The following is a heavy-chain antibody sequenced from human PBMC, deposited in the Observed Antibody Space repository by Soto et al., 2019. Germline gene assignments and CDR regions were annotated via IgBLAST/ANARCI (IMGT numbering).Heavy chain of an antibody. Sequence: QVQLVQSGAELKKPGASVKVSCKASGYTFSNYDMNWVRQATGQGPEWIGWVNANNGDTGYAQKFQGRVTLPTDISTTTAYMELTSLRSEDTAIYYCAKVSRKGSAIDFDYWGQGTLITVSS. CDR3: AKVSRKGSAIDFDY. CDR2: VNANNGDT. J-gene: IGHJ4*02. D-gene: IGHD3-10*01. CDR1: GYTFSNYD. V-gene: IGHV1-8*01.